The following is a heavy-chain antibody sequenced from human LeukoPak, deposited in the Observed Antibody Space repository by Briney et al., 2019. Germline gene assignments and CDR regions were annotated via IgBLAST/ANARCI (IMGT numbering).Heavy chain of an antibody. D-gene: IGHD3-3*01. J-gene: IGHJ5*02. Sequence: SETLSLTCAVYGGSFSGYYWSWIRQSPGKGLEWIGEINHSGSTNYNPSLKSRVTISVDTSKNQFSLKLSSVTAADTAVYYCARLGRFTILTSWGQGTLVTVSS. CDR3: ARLGRFTILTS. CDR1: GGSFSGYY. CDR2: INHSGST. V-gene: IGHV4-34*01.